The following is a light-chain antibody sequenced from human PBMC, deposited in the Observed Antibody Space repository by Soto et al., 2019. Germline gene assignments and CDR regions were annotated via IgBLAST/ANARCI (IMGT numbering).Light chain of an antibody. CDR3: QHYNNWPLT. CDR2: GAS. V-gene: IGKV3-15*01. CDR1: QSVSTT. J-gene: IGKJ4*01. Sequence: EILMTQSPATLSVSPGERATLSCRASQSVSTTLAWYQQKPGQAPRLLVYGASTRATGTPARFSGSGSGTEFTLTISSLQFEDFAVYFCQHYNNWPLTFGGGTKVDIK.